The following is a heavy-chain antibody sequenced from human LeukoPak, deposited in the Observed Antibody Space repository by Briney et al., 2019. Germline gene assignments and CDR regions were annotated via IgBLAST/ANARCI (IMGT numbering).Heavy chain of an antibody. J-gene: IGHJ4*02. V-gene: IGHV3-23*01. CDR1: QFTFNNNA. CDR2: XXGDSSSI. D-gene: IGHD3-10*01. Sequence: PGGSLRLSCAASQFTFNNNAMSWVRQAPGKGLEXXXXXXGDSSSIYYAASVKGRFTISRDNSKNMLYLQMNSLRAEDTAVYYCTRFRGSGSSTLYSFDYWGQGSLVTVAP. CDR3: TRFRGSGSSTLYSFDY.